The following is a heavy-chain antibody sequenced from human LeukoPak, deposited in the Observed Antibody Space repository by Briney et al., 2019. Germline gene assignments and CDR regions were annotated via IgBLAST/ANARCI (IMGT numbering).Heavy chain of an antibody. D-gene: IGHD3-3*01. J-gene: IGHJ4*02. CDR3: VSGTVTIFGVVIIQRFGY. CDR1: GFTFSSYS. Sequence: GGSLRLSCAASGFTFSSYSMNWVRQAPGKGLEWVSSISSSSSYIYYADSVKGRFTISRDNAKNSLYLQMNSLRAEDTAVYYCVSGTVTIFGVVIIQRFGYWGQGTLVTVSS. CDR2: ISSSSSYI. V-gene: IGHV3-21*01.